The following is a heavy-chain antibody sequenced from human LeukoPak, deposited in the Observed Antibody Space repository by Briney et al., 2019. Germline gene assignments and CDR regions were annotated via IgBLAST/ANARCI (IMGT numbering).Heavy chain of an antibody. V-gene: IGHV3-21*01. D-gene: IGHD6-19*01. CDR3: AREFSIAVAGTGGTNYYYYYMDV. CDR2: ISSSSYI. CDR1: GFTFSSYS. J-gene: IGHJ6*03. Sequence: GGSLRLSCAASGFTFSSYSMNWVRQAPGKGLEWVSSISSSSYIYYADSVKGRFTISRDNAKNSLYLQMNSLRAEDTAVYYCAREFSIAVAGTGGTNYYYYYMDVWGKGTTVTISS.